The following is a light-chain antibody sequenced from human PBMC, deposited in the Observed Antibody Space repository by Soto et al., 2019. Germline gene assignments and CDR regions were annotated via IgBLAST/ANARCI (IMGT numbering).Light chain of an antibody. CDR2: EAS. CDR3: QQCANWPPKWT. J-gene: IGKJ1*01. Sequence: EIVFSQFPATPSFSSGERATPSCRAIQSVGNNLAWYQQKPGQAPGLLIYEASNRATGIPARFSGSGSGTDFTLTISSLEPEDFAVYYCQQCANWPPKWTFGQGTKVDIK. CDR1: QSVGNN. V-gene: IGKV3-11*01.